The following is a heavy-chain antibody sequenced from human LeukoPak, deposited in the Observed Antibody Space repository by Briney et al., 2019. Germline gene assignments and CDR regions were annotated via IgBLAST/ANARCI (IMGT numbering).Heavy chain of an antibody. CDR2: ISSSGSTI. D-gene: IGHD3-22*01. J-gene: IGHJ4*02. CDR1: GFTFSSYE. CDR3: ARMTGYYDGSGYYYSDY. Sequence: GGSLRLSCSASGFTFSSYEMNWVRQAPGKGLEWVSYISSSGSTIYYADSVKGRFTISRDNAKNSPYLQMNSLRAEDTAVYYCARMTGYYDGSGYYYSDYWGQGTLVTVSS. V-gene: IGHV3-48*03.